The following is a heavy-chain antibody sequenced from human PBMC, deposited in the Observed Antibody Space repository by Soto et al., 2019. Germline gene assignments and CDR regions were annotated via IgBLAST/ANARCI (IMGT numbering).Heavy chain of an antibody. CDR1: GGSISSSNW. Sequence: PSETLSLTCAVSGGSISSSNWWSWVRQPPGKGLEWIGYIYYSGSTNYNPSLKSRVTISVDTSKNQFSLKLSSVTAADTAVYYCASYDYGDFYFDYWGQGTLVNVPS. D-gene: IGHD4-17*01. CDR3: ASYDYGDFYFDY. V-gene: IGHV4-4*02. J-gene: IGHJ4*02. CDR2: IYYSGST.